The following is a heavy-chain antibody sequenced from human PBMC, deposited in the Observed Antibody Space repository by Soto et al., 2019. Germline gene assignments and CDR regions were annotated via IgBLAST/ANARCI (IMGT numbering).Heavy chain of an antibody. CDR3: ARVPTTVVTSLPPRKGYFDY. CDR2: IIPIFGTA. CDR1: GRTFSSYA. D-gene: IGHD4-17*01. J-gene: IGHJ4*02. Sequence: SVKVSCKASGRTFSSYAISCERQAPGQGLEWVGGIIPIFGTANYAQRFQGRVTITADKSTSTAYMELSSLRSEDTAVYYCARVPTTVVTSLPPRKGYFDYWGQGTLVTVSS. V-gene: IGHV1-69*06.